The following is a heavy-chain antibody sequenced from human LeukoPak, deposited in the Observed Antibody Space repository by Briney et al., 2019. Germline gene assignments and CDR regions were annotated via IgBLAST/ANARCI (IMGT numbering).Heavy chain of an antibody. CDR1: GFTFSDYA. V-gene: IGHV3-23*01. CDR3: AKSFDDAAFCQH. Sequence: GGSLRLSCAASGFTFSDYAMSWVRQAPGKGLEWLATISGRGDGTYYADSAKGRFTISRDNSKRTLYLQMSSLRVDSTAIYYCAKSFDDAAFCQHWGQSTVVTVSS. J-gene: IGHJ1*01. CDR2: ISGRGDGT. D-gene: IGHD1-26*01.